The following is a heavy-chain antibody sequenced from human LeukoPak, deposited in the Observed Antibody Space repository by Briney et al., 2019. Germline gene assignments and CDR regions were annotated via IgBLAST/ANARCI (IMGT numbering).Heavy chain of an antibody. CDR2: ISDSGGGT. Sequence: GGSLRLSCAASGFTFSNYAMNWVRQAPGKGLEWVSGISDSGGGTYYGDSVKGRVTISRDKSKNTLYLEMNSLRAEDTAVYYCATSPGAHPKWFDPWGQGTLVIVSS. D-gene: IGHD2-2*01. V-gene: IGHV3-23*01. CDR1: GFTFSNYA. CDR3: ATSPGAHPKWFDP. J-gene: IGHJ5*02.